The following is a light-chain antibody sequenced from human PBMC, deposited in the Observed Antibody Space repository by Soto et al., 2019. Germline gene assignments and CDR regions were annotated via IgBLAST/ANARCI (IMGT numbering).Light chain of an antibody. Sequence: ILLCLYRSSLSAPLAGRVTITWRASQSISSYLTWYQQKPGKAPKLLIYAASSLQSGVPSRFSGSGSGTDFTLTISSLQPEDFATYYCQQSYSTPITFGQGTRLEIK. J-gene: IGKJ5*01. CDR3: QQSYSTPIT. CDR1: QSISSY. V-gene: IGKV1-39*01. CDR2: AAS.